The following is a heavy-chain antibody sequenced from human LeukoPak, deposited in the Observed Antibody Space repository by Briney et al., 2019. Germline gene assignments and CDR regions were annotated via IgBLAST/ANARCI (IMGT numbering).Heavy chain of an antibody. Sequence: GGSLRLSCAASGFTFSSYSMNWVRQAPGKGLEWVSSISSSSSYIYYADSVKGRFTISRDNAKNSLYLQLSSLRAEDTAVYYCARDTGYNDFYYFDYWGQGTLVTVSS. CDR1: GFTFSSYS. J-gene: IGHJ4*02. V-gene: IGHV3-21*01. CDR2: ISSSSSYI. D-gene: IGHD3-10*01. CDR3: ARDTGYNDFYYFDY.